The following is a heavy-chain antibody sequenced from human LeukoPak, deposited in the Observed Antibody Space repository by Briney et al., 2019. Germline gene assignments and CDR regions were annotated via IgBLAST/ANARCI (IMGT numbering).Heavy chain of an antibody. V-gene: IGHV4-34*01. CDR3: ARGLDQYGSGSYYNDY. Sequence: RPSETLSLTCAVYGGSFSGYYWSWIRQPPGKGLEWIGEINHSGSTNYNPSLKSRVTISVDTSKNQFSLKLSSVTAADTAVYYCARGLDQYGSGSYYNDYWGQGTLVTVSS. CDR1: GGSFSGYY. CDR2: INHSGST. J-gene: IGHJ4*02. D-gene: IGHD3-10*01.